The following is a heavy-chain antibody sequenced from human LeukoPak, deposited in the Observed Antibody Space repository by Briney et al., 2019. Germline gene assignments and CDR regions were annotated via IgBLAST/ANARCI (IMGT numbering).Heavy chain of an antibody. CDR1: GFSFSTYS. CDR2: TSSTSSTI. J-gene: IGHJ6*02. V-gene: IGHV3-48*01. CDR3: ARGRHREYFYGMDV. Sequence: PGGSLRLSCAASGFSFSTYSMNWVRQAPGKGLEWVSYTSSTSSTIYYADSVKGRFTISRDNAKNSLYLQMNSLRAEDSAVYYCARGRHREYFYGMDVWGQGTTVTVSS.